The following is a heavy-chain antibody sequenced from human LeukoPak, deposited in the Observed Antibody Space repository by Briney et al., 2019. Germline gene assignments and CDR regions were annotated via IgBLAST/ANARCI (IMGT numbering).Heavy chain of an antibody. V-gene: IGHV4-39*01. Sequence: SENLSLTCTVSGGSISSSSYYWGWIRQPPGKGLEWIGSIYYSGSTYYNPCLKSRVTISVDTSKNQFSLKLSSVTAADTAVYYCARQATKITMIVVGFDYWGQETLVAVSS. CDR1: GGSISSSSYY. CDR2: IYYSGST. CDR3: ARQATKITMIVVGFDY. J-gene: IGHJ4*02. D-gene: IGHD3-22*01.